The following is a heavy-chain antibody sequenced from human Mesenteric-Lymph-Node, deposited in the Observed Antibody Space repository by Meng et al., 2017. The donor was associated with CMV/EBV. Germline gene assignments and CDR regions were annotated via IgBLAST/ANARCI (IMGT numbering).Heavy chain of an antibody. Sequence: SETLSLTCTVSGGSISSDDYYWSWIRQPPGKGLEWIGYIYYSGSTNYNPSLKSRVTISVDTSKNQFSLKLSSVTAADTAVYYCARGYGSGSYYSRGSYGMDVWGQGTTVTVSS. CDR2: IYYSGST. D-gene: IGHD3-10*01. J-gene: IGHJ6*02. CDR1: GGSISSDDYY. V-gene: IGHV4-61*08. CDR3: ARGYGSGSYYSRGSYGMDV.